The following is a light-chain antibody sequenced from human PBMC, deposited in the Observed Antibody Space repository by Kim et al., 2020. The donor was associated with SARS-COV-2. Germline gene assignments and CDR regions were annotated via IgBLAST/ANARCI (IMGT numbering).Light chain of an antibody. CDR3: AAWDDSLTGWV. J-gene: IGLJ3*02. Sequence: QSVLTQPPSASGTPGQRVTISCSGSSSNIGSHTVNWYQQLPGTAPKLLIYNNNQRPSGVPDRFSGSKSGTSASLAISGLQSEDEADYSCAAWDDSLTGWVFGGETQLTVL. V-gene: IGLV1-44*01. CDR2: NNN. CDR1: SSNIGSHT.